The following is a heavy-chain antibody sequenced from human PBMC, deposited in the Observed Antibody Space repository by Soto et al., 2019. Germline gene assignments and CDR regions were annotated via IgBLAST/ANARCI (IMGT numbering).Heavy chain of an antibody. D-gene: IGHD3-22*01. CDR2: IYPGDSDT. J-gene: IGHJ4*02. Sequence: PGESLKISCKGSGYSFTNSWIGWVRQLPGKGLEWMGIIYPGDSDTRYNPSFQGQVTISADRSINTAYLQWSSLKASDTAVYYCARHAHFHDSSGYYYVMADYWGQGTQVTVSS. V-gene: IGHV5-51*01. CDR3: ARHAHFHDSSGYYYVMADY. CDR1: GYSFTNSW.